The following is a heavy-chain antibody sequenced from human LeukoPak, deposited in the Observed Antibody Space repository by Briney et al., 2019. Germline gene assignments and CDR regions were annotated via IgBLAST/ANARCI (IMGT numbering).Heavy chain of an antibody. CDR1: GFTFSSYA. CDR3: ASGSYYYDSSGYYYEGFFPN. Sequence: GGSLRLSCAASGFTFSSYAMSWVRQAPGKGLEWVSAISGSGGSTYYADSVKGRFTISRDNSKNTLYLQMNSLRSEDTAVYYCASGSYYYDSSGYYYEGFFPNWGQGTLVTVSS. D-gene: IGHD3-22*01. J-gene: IGHJ4*02. V-gene: IGHV3-23*01. CDR2: ISGSGGST.